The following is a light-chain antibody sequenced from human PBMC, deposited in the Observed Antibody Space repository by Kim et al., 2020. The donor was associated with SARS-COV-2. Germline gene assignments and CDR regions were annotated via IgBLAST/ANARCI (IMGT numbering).Light chain of an antibody. CDR3: QQYGDSPYT. CDR1: QSVSNSY. V-gene: IGKV3-20*01. J-gene: IGKJ2*01. Sequence: LSAVDRCPLSCRARQSVSNSYLAWHQQEPGQAPRLLIYDASSRAKGIPDRFSGSGSGTDFTLTISRLEPEDLAVYYCQQYGDSPYTFGQGTKLEI. CDR2: DAS.